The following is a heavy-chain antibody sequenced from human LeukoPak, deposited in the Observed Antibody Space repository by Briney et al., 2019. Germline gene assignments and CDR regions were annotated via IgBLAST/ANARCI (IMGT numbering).Heavy chain of an antibody. V-gene: IGHV5-51*01. J-gene: IGHJ5*02. D-gene: IGHD2-2*01. CDR2: IYPGDSDT. CDR3: ARHMSTSCYVGCSFWFDP. CDR1: GYTFSSYW. Sequence: GESLKISCKGSGYTFSSYWIGWVRQMPGKGLEWMGIIYPGDSDTRYSPSFQGQVTISADKSISTAYLQWSSLKASDTAMYYCARHMSTSCYVGCSFWFDPWGQGTLVTVSS.